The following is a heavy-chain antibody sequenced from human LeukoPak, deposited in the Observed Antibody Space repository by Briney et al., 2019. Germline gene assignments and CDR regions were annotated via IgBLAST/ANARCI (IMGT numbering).Heavy chain of an antibody. CDR2: IYSGGST. Sequence: GGSLRLSCAASGFTVSSNYMSWVRQAPGKGLEWVSVIYSGGSTYYADSVKGRFTISRDNSKNTLYLQMNSLRAEDTAVYYCARNTQYQLPRNTFDIWGKGQWSASLQ. D-gene: IGHD2-2*01. J-gene: IGHJ3*02. CDR1: GFTVSSNY. CDR3: ARNTQYQLPRNTFDI. V-gene: IGHV3-66*01.